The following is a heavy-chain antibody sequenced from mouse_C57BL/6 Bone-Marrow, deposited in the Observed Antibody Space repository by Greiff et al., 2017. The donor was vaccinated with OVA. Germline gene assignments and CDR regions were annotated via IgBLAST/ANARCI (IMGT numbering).Heavy chain of an antibody. Sequence: QVQLQQPGAELVKPGASVKLSCKASGYTFTSYWMQWVKQRPGQGLEWIGKIDPSDSCTNYNQKFKGKATLTVDTSSSTAYMQLSSLTSEDSAVYYCAREGEGCDDGSSYYYAMDYWGQGTSVTVSA. CDR2: IDPSDSCT. J-gene: IGHJ4*01. V-gene: IGHV1-50*01. D-gene: IGHD1-1*01. CDR1: GYTFTSYW. CDR3: AREGEGCDDGSSYYYAMDY.